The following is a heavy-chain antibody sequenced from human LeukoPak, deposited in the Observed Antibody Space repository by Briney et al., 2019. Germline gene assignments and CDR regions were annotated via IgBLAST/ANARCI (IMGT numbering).Heavy chain of an antibody. CDR2: ISGSGGST. J-gene: IGHJ6*03. Sequence: LAGGSLRLSCAASGFTFSSYAMSWVRQAPGKGLEWVSAISGSGGSTYYADSVKGRFTISRDNAKNSLYLQMNSLRAEDAAVYYCARDRASSTGFSDYYYMDVWGKGTTVTVSS. CDR1: GFTFSSYA. D-gene: IGHD2-2*01. V-gene: IGHV3-23*01. CDR3: ARDRASSTGFSDYYYMDV.